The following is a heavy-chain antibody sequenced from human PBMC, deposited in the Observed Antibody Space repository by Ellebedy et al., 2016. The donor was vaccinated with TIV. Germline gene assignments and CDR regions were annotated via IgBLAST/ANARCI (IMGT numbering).Heavy chain of an antibody. Sequence: MPSETLSLTCNVSGGSISTFYWSWIRQPPGKGLEFIGYIYYIVITNYNPSLESRVAISIDTSENQFSLRLSSVTPADTAVYYCAAYYGGRFDYWGQGTLVTVSS. V-gene: IGHV4-59*01. CDR1: GGSISTFY. J-gene: IGHJ4*02. CDR2: IYYIVIT. CDR3: AAYYGGRFDY. D-gene: IGHD4-23*01.